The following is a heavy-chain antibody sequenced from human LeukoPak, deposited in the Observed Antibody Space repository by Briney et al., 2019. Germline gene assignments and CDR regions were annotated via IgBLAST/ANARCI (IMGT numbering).Heavy chain of an antibody. CDR2: IYLSDSDT. V-gene: IGHV5-51*01. D-gene: IGHD2-2*01. CDR3: ANWGSCSSDRCSNWFDP. CDR1: GYTFPTSW. J-gene: IGHJ5*02. Sequence: GESLKISCKGSGYTFPTSWIAWVRQVPGKGLEWMGIIYLSDSDTKYSPSVRGQVIISADKSISTAYLQWTSLKASDTAMYYCANWGSCSSDRCSNWFDPWGQGTLVTVSS.